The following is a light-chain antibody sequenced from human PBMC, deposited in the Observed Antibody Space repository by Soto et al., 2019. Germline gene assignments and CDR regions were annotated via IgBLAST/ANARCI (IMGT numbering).Light chain of an antibody. V-gene: IGLV1-40*01. Sequence: QSVLTQPPSVSGAPGQRVTITCTGSNSTIGAGFDVHWYQHLPGTAPKLLVFANTNRPSGVPDRFSASKSGTSASLVITGLRADDEADYYCQSSDSSLRRVFGGGTKVTAL. CDR3: QSSDSSLRRV. J-gene: IGLJ3*02. CDR2: ANT. CDR1: NSTIGAGFD.